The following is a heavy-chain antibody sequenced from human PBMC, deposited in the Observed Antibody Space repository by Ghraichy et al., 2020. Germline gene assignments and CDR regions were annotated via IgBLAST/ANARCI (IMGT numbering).Heavy chain of an antibody. V-gene: IGHV3-23*01. CDR1: GFTFSSYA. Sequence: GGSLRLSCAASGFTFSSYAMSWVRQAPGKGLDWVSAISGSGGSTYYADSVKGRFTISRDNSKNTLYLQMNSLRAEDTAVYYCAKDRAAAGFYYYMDVWGKGTTVTVSS. CDR2: ISGSGGST. J-gene: IGHJ6*03. D-gene: IGHD6-13*01. CDR3: AKDRAAAGFYYYMDV.